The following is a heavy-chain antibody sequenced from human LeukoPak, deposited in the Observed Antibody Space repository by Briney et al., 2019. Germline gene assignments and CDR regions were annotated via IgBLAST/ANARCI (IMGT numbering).Heavy chain of an antibody. CDR2: MFYSGST. Sequence: SDTLSLTCTVSGDSITGSSYYWCWIRQPPGKGLEWIGSMFYSGSTYSNPSLKSRVTISVDTSKNQFSLKLSSVTAADTAVYYCARHYYDSTGYYYFDYWGQGTLVTVSS. J-gene: IGHJ4*02. CDR3: ARHYYDSTGYYYFDY. D-gene: IGHD3-22*01. V-gene: IGHV4-39*01. CDR1: GDSITGSSYY.